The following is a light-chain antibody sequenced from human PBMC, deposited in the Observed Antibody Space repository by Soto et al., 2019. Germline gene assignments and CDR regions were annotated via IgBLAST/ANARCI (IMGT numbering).Light chain of an antibody. CDR3: CSYAGSYTWV. CDR1: SSDVGGYNY. CDR2: DVS. Sequence: QSALTQPRSVSGSPGQSVTISCTGTSSDVGGYNYVSWYQQHPGKAPKLMIYDVSKRPSGVPNRFSASKSGNTASLTISGLQAEDEADYYCCSYAGSYTWVFGGGTTLTVL. V-gene: IGLV2-11*01. J-gene: IGLJ3*02.